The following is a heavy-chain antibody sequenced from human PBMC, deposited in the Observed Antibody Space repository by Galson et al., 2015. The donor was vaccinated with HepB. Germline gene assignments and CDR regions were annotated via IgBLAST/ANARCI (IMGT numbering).Heavy chain of an antibody. CDR3: AREGVSSSWRAYYYYGMDV. D-gene: IGHD6-13*01. CDR2: INAGNGNT. J-gene: IGHJ6*02. CDR1: GYTFTSYA. Sequence: SVKVSCKASGYTFTSYAMHWVRQAPGQRLEWMGWINAGNGNTKYSQKFQGRVTITRDTSASTAYMELSSLRSVDTAVYYCAREGVSSSWRAYYYYGMDVWGQGTTVTVSS. V-gene: IGHV1-3*01.